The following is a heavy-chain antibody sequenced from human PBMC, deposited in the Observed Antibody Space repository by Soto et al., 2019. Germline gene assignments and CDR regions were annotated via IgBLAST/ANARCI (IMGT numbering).Heavy chain of an antibody. V-gene: IGHV1-69*08. D-gene: IGHD2-2*01. Sequence: QVQLVQSGAEVKKPGSSVKVSCKASGGTFSSYTISWVRQAPGQGLEWMGRIIPILGIANYAQKFQGRVTINADKSTSTAYMEMSSLRSEDTAVYYCARDTRDVVVPAAMPYYYYYMDVWGKGTTVTVSS. CDR2: IIPILGIA. CDR3: ARDTRDVVVPAAMPYYYYYMDV. CDR1: GGTFSSYT. J-gene: IGHJ6*03.